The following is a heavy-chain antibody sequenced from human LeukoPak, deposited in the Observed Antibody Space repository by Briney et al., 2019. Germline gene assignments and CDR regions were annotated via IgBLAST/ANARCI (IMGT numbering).Heavy chain of an antibody. CDR2: LTTGGDST. CDR3: AKASCSSTSCYVDY. D-gene: IGHD2-2*01. Sequence: GGSLRLSCAASGFTFGSYAMNWVRQAPGKGLEWVSALTTGGDSTSYAASVKGRFGISPDNSKNTLYLQMNNLRAEDTAVYYCAKASCSSTSCYVDYWGRGTLVTVSP. V-gene: IGHV3-23*01. J-gene: IGHJ4*01. CDR1: GFTFGSYA.